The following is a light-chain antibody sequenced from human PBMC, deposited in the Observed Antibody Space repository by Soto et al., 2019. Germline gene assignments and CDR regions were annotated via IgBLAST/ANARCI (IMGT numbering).Light chain of an antibody. CDR1: QGVSRK. CDR2: GAS. V-gene: IGKV3-15*01. CDR3: QQYENLPT. J-gene: IGKJ5*01. Sequence: DIVMTQSPATLSVAPGERVTFSCRASQGVSRKLAWYQHKPGQAPRLLISGASTGATRIPARFSGSGSGTEFTLTISSLQSEDCAIYYCQQYENLPTFGQGKRLEIK.